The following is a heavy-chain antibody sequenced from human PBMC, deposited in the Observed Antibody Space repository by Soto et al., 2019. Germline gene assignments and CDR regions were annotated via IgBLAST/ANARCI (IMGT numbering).Heavy chain of an antibody. CDR2: ISYDGSNK. Sequence: QVQLVESGGGVGQPGRSLRLSCAASGFTFSSYAMHWVRQAPGKGLEWVAVISYDGSNKYYADSVKGRFTISRDNSKNTLYLQMNSLRAEDTAVYYCARSRARGYGSGNWFDPWGQGTLVTVSS. CDR1: GFTFSSYA. CDR3: ARSRARGYGSGNWFDP. V-gene: IGHV3-30-3*01. D-gene: IGHD3-10*01. J-gene: IGHJ5*02.